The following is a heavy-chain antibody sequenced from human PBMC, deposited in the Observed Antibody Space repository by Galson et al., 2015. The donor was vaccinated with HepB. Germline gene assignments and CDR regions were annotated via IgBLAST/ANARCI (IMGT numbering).Heavy chain of an antibody. V-gene: IGHV5-51*03. CDR3: ARGYGDYGGYYYYGMDV. D-gene: IGHD4-17*01. Sequence: QSGAEVKKPGESLKISCKGSGYSFSTYWIGWVRQMPGKGLEWMGIIYPGDSDTRYSPSFQGQVTISADKSISTAYLQWSSLKASDTAMYYCARGYGDYGGYYYYGMDVWGQGTTVTVSS. J-gene: IGHJ6*02. CDR2: IYPGDSDT. CDR1: GYSFSTYW.